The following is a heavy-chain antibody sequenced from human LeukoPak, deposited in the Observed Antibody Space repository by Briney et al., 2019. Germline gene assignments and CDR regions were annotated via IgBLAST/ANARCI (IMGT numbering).Heavy chain of an antibody. Sequence: GASVKVSCKASEYTFTGYYMHWVRQAPGQGLEWMGWMNPNSGDTGYAQKFQGRVTMTRNTSISTAYMELSSLRSEDTAVYYCARAPKWSGSYYYMDVWGKGTTVTISS. CDR1: EYTFTGYY. CDR3: ARAPKWSGSYYYMDV. V-gene: IGHV1-8*02. D-gene: IGHD3-3*01. J-gene: IGHJ6*03. CDR2: MNPNSGDT.